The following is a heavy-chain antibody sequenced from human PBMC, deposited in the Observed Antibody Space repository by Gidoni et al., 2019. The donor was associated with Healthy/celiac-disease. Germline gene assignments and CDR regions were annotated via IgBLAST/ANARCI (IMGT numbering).Heavy chain of an antibody. Sequence: QVQLQASGPGLVKPSETRSLTGAVSGYSISSGYYLGWIRQPPGKGLEWIGSIYHSGSTYYNPSLKSRVTISVDTSKNQFALKLSSVTAADTAVYYCAVVSGYYFDYWGQGTLVTVSS. V-gene: IGHV4-38-2*01. CDR3: AVVSGYYFDY. CDR2: IYHSGST. CDR1: GYSISSGYY. J-gene: IGHJ4*02. D-gene: IGHD3-22*01.